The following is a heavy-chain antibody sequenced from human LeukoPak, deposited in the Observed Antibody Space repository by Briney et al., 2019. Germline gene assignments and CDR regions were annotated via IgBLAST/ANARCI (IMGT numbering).Heavy chain of an antibody. CDR2: MHYSGST. J-gene: IGHJ4*02. D-gene: IGHD6-19*01. CDR1: GGSITKNGYY. CDR3: CGSGWFAGPFGY. V-gene: IGHV4-39*07. Sequence: PSEPLSLTCSVSGGSITKNGYYWGWIRQSPETGLEWIGSMHYSGSTYYNPSLNSRVTISVDTSKNQFSLRLTSVTAADTAVYYCCGSGWFAGPFGYWGQGALVTVSS.